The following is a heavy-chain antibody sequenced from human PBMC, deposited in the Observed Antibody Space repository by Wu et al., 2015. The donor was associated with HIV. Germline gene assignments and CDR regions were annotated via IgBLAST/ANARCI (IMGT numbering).Heavy chain of an antibody. D-gene: IGHD1-1*01. Sequence: QVQLVQSGPEVKKPGASVKVSCKTSPYSFTNYGIAWVRQAPGQGLEWMGWISALTGNTNSAQKFQGRVTLTKDTSTTTAYMELRSLRSDDTAVYFCARGQLSGIYFFPXWGQGTPVTVSS. CDR1: PYSFTNYG. CDR2: ISALTGNT. CDR3: ARGQLSGIYFFPX. V-gene: IGHV1-18*01. J-gene: IGHJ1*01.